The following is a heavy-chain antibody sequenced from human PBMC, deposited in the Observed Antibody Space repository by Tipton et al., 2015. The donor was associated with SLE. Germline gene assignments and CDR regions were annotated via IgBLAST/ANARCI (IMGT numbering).Heavy chain of an antibody. Sequence: SLRLSCAASGFTVSNNYMSWVRQAPGKGLEWVSVIFSDGTTYYADSVKGRFTISRDNSKNTLYLQMNSLRVEDTAVYYCARDPYSSSWYYMDVWGKGTTVTVSS. J-gene: IGHJ6*03. D-gene: IGHD6-13*01. V-gene: IGHV3-53*05. CDR3: ARDPYSSSWYYMDV. CDR1: GFTVSNNY. CDR2: IFSDGTT.